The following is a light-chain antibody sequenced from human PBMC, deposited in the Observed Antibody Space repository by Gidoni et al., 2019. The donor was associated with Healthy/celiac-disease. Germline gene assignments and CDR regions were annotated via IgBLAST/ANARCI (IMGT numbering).Light chain of an antibody. Sequence: DLVMTQSPLCLPVTPGEPASISCRSSQSLLHSIGYNYLDWYLRKTGQSPQLLIYLGSNRASGVPDRCSGSGSGTDFTLKISRVEAEDVGVYYCMQALQTPPWTFGQGTKVEIK. J-gene: IGKJ1*01. V-gene: IGKV2-28*01. CDR2: LGS. CDR1: QSLLHSIGYNY. CDR3: MQALQTPPWT.